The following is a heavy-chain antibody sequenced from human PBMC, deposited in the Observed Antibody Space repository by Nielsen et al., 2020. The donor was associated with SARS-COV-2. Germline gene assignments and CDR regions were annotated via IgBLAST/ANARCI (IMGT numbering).Heavy chain of an antibody. CDR3: AKAFRSSDWLRAAADY. V-gene: IGHV3-30*07. J-gene: IGHJ4*02. CDR1: GFTFSSYA. CDR2: ISYDGSNK. D-gene: IGHD3-9*01. Sequence: GGSLRLSCAASGFTFSSYAMHWVRQAPGKGLEWVAVISYDGSNKYYADSVEGRFIISRDNSKSTLYLQMNSLRAEDTAVYYCAKAFRSSDWLRAAADYWGQGTLVTVSS.